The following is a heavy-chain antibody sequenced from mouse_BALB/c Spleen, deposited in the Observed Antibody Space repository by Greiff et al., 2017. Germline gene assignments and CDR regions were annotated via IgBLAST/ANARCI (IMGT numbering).Heavy chain of an antibody. CDR2: INPGSGGN. D-gene: IGHD2-4*01. CDR1: GYAFTTYL. V-gene: IGHV1-54*01. J-gene: IGHJ3*01. Sequence: VKLQQFGAGLVRPGTSVKVSCKASGYAFTTYLISWVKQRPGQGLEWIGVINPGSGGNNYNEKLKGKATLTADKSSSTAYMQLSSLTSDDSAVYFCARRTMITTWAFAYWGQGTLVTVSA. CDR3: ARRTMITTWAFAY.